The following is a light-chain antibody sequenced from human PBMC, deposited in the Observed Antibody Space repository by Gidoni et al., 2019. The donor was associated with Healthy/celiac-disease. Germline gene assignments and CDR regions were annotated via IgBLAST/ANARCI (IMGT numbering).Light chain of an antibody. CDR2: DVS. V-gene: IGLV2-14*01. J-gene: IGLJ2*01. CDR3: SSYTSSSTLVV. Sequence: QSALTQPASVSGSPGQSITISCTGTSSDVGGYNYVSCYQQHPGKAHKLMIYDVSNRPSGVSNRFSGSKSGNTASLTISGLQAEDEADYYCSSYTSSSTLVVFGGGTKLTVL. CDR1: SSDVGGYNY.